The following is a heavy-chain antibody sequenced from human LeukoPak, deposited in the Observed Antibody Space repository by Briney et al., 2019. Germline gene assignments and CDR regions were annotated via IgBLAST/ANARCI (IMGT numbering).Heavy chain of an antibody. CDR2: INPRGGST. CDR3: ARDGLGYCSSTSCPNVFDP. D-gene: IGHD2-2*01. V-gene: IGHV1-46*03. J-gene: IGHJ5*02. CDR1: GYTFPSHY. Sequence: ASVKVSCQASGYTFPSHYMHWVRQAPAPALEWMGIINPRGGSTSYAQKFQRRVTMTRDTSTSTVYMELSSLRSEDTAVYYCARDGLGYCSSTSCPNVFDPWGQGTLVTVSS.